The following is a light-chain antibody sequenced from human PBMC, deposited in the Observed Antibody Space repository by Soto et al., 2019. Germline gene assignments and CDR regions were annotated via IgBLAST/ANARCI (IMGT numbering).Light chain of an antibody. CDR3: QQYNDCPPLT. V-gene: IGKV3-15*01. CDR1: QSVSSN. CDR2: GAS. Sequence: EIVMTQSPATLSGAVGERATLSCRASQSVSSNVDWYQQKHGQAPRLLIYGASTRATGIPARFSGSGSGTEFTLTISSRQSEDFAVYYLQQYNDCPPLTFGGGTKVEIK. J-gene: IGKJ4*02.